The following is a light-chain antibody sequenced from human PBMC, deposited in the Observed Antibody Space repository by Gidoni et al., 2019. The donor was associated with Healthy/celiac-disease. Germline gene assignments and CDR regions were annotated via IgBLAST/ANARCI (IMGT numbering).Light chain of an antibody. CDR3: CSYAGSVV. CDR1: SSDVGSYNL. J-gene: IGLJ2*01. V-gene: IGLV2-23*02. Sequence: QSVLTQPASVSGSPGQSITISCTGTSSDVGSYNLVSWYQQPPGKAPKLMIYEVSKRPSGVSNRFSGSKSSNTASLTISGLQAEDEADYYCCSYAGSVVFGGGTKLTVL. CDR2: EVS.